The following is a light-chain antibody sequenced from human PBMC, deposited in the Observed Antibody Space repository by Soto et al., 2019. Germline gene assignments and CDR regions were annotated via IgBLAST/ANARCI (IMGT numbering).Light chain of an antibody. CDR3: SSYTSSSTRV. Sequence: QSALTQPASVSGSPGQSITFSCTGTSSDVGDYNYVSWYQQHPGKAPKLMIFDVSNRPSGVSNRFSGSKSGNMASLTISGLQAEDEADYYCSSYTSSSTRVFGTGTKLTVL. CDR2: DVS. CDR1: SSDVGDYNY. J-gene: IGLJ1*01. V-gene: IGLV2-14*01.